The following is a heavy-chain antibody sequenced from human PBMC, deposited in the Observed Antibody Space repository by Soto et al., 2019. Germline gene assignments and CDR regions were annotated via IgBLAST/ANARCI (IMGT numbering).Heavy chain of an antibody. D-gene: IGHD5-18*01. CDR3: ARDLYLEGHTAMVYY. J-gene: IGHJ4*02. CDR2: ISAYNGNT. V-gene: IGHV1-18*01. Sequence: QVQLVQSGAEVKKPGASVKVSCKASGYTFTSYGISWVRQAPGQGLEWMGWISAYNGNTNYAQKLQGRVTMTTDTSTSTAYMELRSLRSDATAVYYCARDLYLEGHTAMVYYWGQGTLVTVSS. CDR1: GYTFTSYG.